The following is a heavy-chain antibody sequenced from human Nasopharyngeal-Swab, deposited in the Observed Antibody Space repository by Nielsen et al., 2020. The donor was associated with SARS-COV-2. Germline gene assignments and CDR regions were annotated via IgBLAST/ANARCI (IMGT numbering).Heavy chain of an antibody. D-gene: IGHD1-1*01. J-gene: IGHJ4*02. CDR3: ARGPRPKRHLDY. V-gene: IGHV1-8*01. CDR1: GYTFASFD. Sequence: ASVNVSCKTSGYTFASFDINWVRQAPGLGLAWVGWINLDSGDTHYAQEFQGKVTLTRDTSSSTAYIELSSLRSEDTAVYYCARGPRPKRHLDYWGQGTLVTVSS. CDR2: INLDSGDT.